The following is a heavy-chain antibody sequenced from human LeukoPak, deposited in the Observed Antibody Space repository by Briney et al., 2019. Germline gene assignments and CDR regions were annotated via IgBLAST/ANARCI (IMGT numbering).Heavy chain of an antibody. CDR3: ARATPPRAAFDY. CDR2: ISGSSSHI. Sequence: GGSLRLSCAASGLTFSSFSMNWVRQAPGQGLEWVASISGSSSHIYYASSVRGRFTVSRDNANNSLQLQMNSLRPDDTAVYYCARATPPRAAFDYWGPGTLVTVSS. V-gene: IGHV3-21*01. D-gene: IGHD6-25*01. CDR1: GLTFSSFS. J-gene: IGHJ4*02.